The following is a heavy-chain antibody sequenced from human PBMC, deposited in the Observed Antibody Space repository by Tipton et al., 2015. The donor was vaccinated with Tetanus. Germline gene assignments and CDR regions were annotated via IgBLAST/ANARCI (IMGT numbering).Heavy chain of an antibody. J-gene: IGHJ4*02. V-gene: IGHV4-31*03. D-gene: IGHD3-3*01. CDR1: GGSISSGGYY. Sequence: TLSLTCSVSGGSISSGGYYWSWIRQHPGKGLEGIGYVFYSGSTNYNPSLKSRVTISVDTSQKSFSLNLTSVTAADTAVYYCARGLPRESFYLDYWGQGKQVTVSS. CDR2: VFYSGST. CDR3: ARGLPRESFYLDY.